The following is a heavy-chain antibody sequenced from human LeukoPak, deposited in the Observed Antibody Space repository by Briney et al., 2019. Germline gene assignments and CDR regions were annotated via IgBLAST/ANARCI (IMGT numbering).Heavy chain of an antibody. CDR2: ISTNERTT. J-gene: IGHJ4*02. Sequence: NPAGSLRLSCAASGFILSDYYMSWLGPAPGQGREGVAYISTNERTTYYAHPVKGRFTISRDNANTSLDLQMNSRGAEDTAVFSCARESYSSGYYYDYWGQGTLVTVSS. D-gene: IGHD3-22*01. V-gene: IGHV3-11*04. CDR3: ARESYSSGYYYDY. CDR1: GFILSDYY.